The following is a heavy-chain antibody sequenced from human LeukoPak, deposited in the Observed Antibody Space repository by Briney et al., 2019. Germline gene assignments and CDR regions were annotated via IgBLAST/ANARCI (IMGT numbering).Heavy chain of an antibody. CDR1: GFSLSTSGVG. D-gene: IGHD3-10*01. CDR3: AHRLVRDRTTERGWNYYGSGSYTGIFDP. CDR2: IYWDDDK. Sequence: ASGPMLVNPTQTLTLTCTFSGFSLSTSGVGVGWIRQPPGKALEWLALIYWDDDKRYSPSLKSRLTITKDTSKNQVVLTMTNMDPVDTATYYCAHRLVRDRTTERGWNYYGSGSYTGIFDPWGQGTLVTVSS. V-gene: IGHV2-5*02. J-gene: IGHJ5*02.